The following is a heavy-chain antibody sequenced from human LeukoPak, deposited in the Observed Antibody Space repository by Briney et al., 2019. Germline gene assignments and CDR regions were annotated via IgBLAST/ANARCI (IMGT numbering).Heavy chain of an antibody. D-gene: IGHD6-13*01. V-gene: IGHV3-21*01. J-gene: IGHJ4*02. CDR3: WGKPYSISWYDY. CDR2: ISSSSSYI. Sequence: GGSLRLSCAASGFTFSSYSMNWVRQAPGKGLEWVSSISSSSSYIYYADSVKGRFTISRDNAKNSLYLQMNSLRAEDTAVYYCWGKPYSISWYDYWGQGTRVTVSS. CDR1: GFTFSSYS.